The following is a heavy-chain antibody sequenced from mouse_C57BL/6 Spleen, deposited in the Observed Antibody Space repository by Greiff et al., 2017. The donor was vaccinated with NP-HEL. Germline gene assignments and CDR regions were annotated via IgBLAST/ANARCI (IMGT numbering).Heavy chain of an antibody. D-gene: IGHD3-2*02. J-gene: IGHJ4*01. CDR3: ARDGRLRYAMDY. CDR1: GFTFSSYA. V-gene: IGHV5-4*01. CDR2: ISDGGSYT. Sequence: EVHLVESGGGLVKPGGSLKLSCAASGFTFSSYAMSWVRQTPEKRLEWVATISDGGSYTYYPDNVKGRFTISRDNAKNNLYLQMSHLKSEDTAMYYCARDGRLRYAMDYWGQGTSVTVSS.